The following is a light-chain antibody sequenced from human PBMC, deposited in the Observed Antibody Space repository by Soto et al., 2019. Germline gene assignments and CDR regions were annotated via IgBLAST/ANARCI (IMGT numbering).Light chain of an antibody. J-gene: IGKJ1*01. Sequence: EIVMTQSPATLSVSPGERATLSCRASQSVSSNLAWYQQKPGQAPRLLIYGALSRATGIPDRFSGSGSGTDFTLTISRLEPEDFALYYCQQRKNWPPITFGQGTKVDIK. CDR3: QQRKNWPPIT. CDR1: QSVSSN. V-gene: IGKV3D-15*01. CDR2: GAL.